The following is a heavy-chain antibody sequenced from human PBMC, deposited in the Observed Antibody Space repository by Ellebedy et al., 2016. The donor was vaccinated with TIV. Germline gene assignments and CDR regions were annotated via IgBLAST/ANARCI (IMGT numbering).Heavy chain of an antibody. CDR2: INPSGGST. D-gene: IGHD3-22*01. V-gene: IGHV1-46*01. CDR3: ATSDSSGYCYNY. CDR1: GYNFSSYY. Sequence: ASVKVSCKASGYNFSSYYMHWVRQAPGQGLEWMGIINPSGGSTTYAQKFQGRVTMTRDTSTNTIYMELSSLRSEDTAVYYCATSDSSGYCYNYWGQGTLVTVSS. J-gene: IGHJ4*02.